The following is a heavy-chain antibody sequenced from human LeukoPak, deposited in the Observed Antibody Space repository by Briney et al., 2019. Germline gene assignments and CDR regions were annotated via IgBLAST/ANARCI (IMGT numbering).Heavy chain of an antibody. CDR2: ISSGGDRI. D-gene: IGHD2-15*01. Sequence: GGSLRLSCAASGFALSRYEMNWVRQAPGKGLEWVSYISSGGDRIDYADSLKGRFTSSRDNAKNSLSLQMNSLRAADTAVYYCAKAVYSGGMRGAFDIWGQGTLVTVSS. CDR1: GFALSRYE. J-gene: IGHJ3*02. CDR3: AKAVYSGGMRGAFDI. V-gene: IGHV3-48*03.